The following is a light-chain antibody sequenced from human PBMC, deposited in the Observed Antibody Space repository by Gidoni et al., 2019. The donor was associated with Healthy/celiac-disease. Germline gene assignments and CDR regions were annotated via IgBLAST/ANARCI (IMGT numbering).Light chain of an antibody. CDR3: QQRSNWPLFT. V-gene: IGKV3-11*01. J-gene: IGKJ3*01. CDR1: QSVSSY. Sequence: EIVLTQSPATLSLSPGERSTLSCRASQSVSSYLAWSQQKPGQAPRLLIYDASNRATGIPARFSGSGSGTDFTLTISSLEPEDLAVYYCQQRSNWPLFTCXPXTKVDIK. CDR2: DAS.